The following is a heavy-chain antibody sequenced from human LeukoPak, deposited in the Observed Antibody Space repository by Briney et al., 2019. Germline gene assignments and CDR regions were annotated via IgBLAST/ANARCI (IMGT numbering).Heavy chain of an antibody. D-gene: IGHD3-3*01. CDR2: IYYSGST. CDR1: AGSISDYY. V-gene: IGHV4-59*01. Sequence: SETLSLTCTVSAGSISDYYWSWIRQPPGKGLEWIGYIYYSGSTNYNPSLKSRVTISVDTSKNQFSLKLSSVTAADTAVYYCARANRITIFGVVPRGVYYMDVWGKGTTVTVSS. J-gene: IGHJ6*03. CDR3: ARANRITIFGVVPRGVYYMDV.